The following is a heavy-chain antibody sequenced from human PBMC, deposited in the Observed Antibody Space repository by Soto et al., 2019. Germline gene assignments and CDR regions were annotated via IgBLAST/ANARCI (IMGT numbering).Heavy chain of an antibody. D-gene: IGHD3-10*01. CDR1: GFTFSSYS. J-gene: IGHJ6*02. CDR2: ISSSSSTI. CDR3: ARDQGITMVRGVITYYGMDV. V-gene: IGHV3-48*02. Sequence: EVQLVESGGGLVQPGGSLRLSCAASGFTFSSYSLNWVRQAPGKGLEWVSYISSSSSTIYYADSVKGRFTISRDNAKNSLYLQMNSLRDEDTAVYYCARDQGITMVRGVITYYGMDVWGQGTTVTVSS.